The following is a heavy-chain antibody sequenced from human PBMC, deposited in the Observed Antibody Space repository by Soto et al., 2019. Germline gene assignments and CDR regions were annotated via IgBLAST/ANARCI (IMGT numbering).Heavy chain of an antibody. CDR2: IYWDDDK. CDR1: GFSLSTSGVG. D-gene: IGHD3-22*01. J-gene: IGHJ4*02. V-gene: IGHV2-5*02. CDR3: AQAQFYYDSSGYYLLFDY. Sequence: QITLKESGPTLVKPTQTLTLTCTFSGFSLSTSGVGVGWISQPPGKALEWLALIYWDDDKRYSPSLKSRLTITKDTSKNQVVLTMTNMDPVDTATYYCAQAQFYYDSSGYYLLFDYWGQGTLVTVS.